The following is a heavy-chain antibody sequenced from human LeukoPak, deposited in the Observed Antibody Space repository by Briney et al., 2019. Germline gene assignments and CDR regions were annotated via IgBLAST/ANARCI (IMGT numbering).Heavy chain of an antibody. V-gene: IGHV4-4*07. CDR2: IYTSGST. CDR3: ARDRFGDLNYFDY. J-gene: IGHJ4*02. CDR1: GGSISSYF. Sequence: SETLSLTCTVSGGSISSYFWSWVRQPAGKGLEWIGRIYTSGSTNYNPSLKSRVTISADKSTNQFSLKLSSVTAADTAVYYCARDRFGDLNYFDYWGQGTLVTVSS. D-gene: IGHD3-3*01.